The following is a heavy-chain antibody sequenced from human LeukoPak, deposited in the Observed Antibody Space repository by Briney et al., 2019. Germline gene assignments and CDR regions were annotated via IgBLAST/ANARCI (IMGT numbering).Heavy chain of an antibody. CDR2: IIPDFGTT. Sequence: ASVKVSCKASGCTFSSYALSWVRQPPGQGLEWMGRIIPDFGTTTYAQKFQGRVTITADESTTTASMKLRRLTSEDTAMYYCARGLGTRWFFDYWGQGTLVTVSS. D-gene: IGHD1-1*01. V-gene: IGHV1-69*13. CDR1: GCTFSSYA. CDR3: ARGLGTRWFFDY. J-gene: IGHJ4*02.